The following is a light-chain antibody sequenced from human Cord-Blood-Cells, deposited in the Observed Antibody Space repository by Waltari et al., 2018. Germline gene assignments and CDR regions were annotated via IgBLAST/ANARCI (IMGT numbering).Light chain of an antibody. J-gene: IGKJ1*01. CDR3: WQYNNWPPWT. CDR2: GAS. CDR1: QSVSSN. Sequence: IVEPQCRATLTEYPAERDTLSCRASQSVSSNLAWYKQQPGQAPRLLIYGASTRATGIPARFSGSGSGTEFTLTSSSRHSEVCAVDYCWQYNNWPPWTFGQGTKVEIK. V-gene: IGKV3-15*01.